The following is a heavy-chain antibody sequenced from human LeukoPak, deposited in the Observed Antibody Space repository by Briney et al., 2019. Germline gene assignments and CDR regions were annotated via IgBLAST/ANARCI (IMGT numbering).Heavy chain of an antibody. Sequence: PGGTLCLTCADSGCTFSTYSMHWGRQAPGKGLEWVAVMSHDGRSEYYADSVKGRFTISRDNSKNTLYLQMNSLSAEDTAVYYCARCSTSGGHCVRWFDPW. CDR2: MSHDGRSE. CDR1: GCTFSTYS. J-gene: IGHJ5*02. V-gene: IGHV3-30*04. D-gene: IGHD2-21*01. CDR3: ARCSTSGGHCVRWFDP.